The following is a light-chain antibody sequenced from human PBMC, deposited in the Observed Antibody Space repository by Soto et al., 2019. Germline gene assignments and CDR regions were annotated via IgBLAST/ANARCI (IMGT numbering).Light chain of an antibody. Sequence: DREVTRSPSTLSASVGDRVTITCRASQSIRSWLAWYQQKPGKAPKLLIYDASSLESGVPSRFSGSGSGTDFTLTISSLEPEDFAVYYCQQRSNWPLPFGGGTKVDIK. J-gene: IGKJ4*01. CDR2: DAS. CDR1: QSIRSW. V-gene: IGKV1-5*01. CDR3: QQRSNWPLP.